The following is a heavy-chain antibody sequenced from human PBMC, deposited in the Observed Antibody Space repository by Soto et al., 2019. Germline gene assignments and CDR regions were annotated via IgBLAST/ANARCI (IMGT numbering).Heavy chain of an antibody. CDR1: GASSNSGNYY. V-gene: IGHV4-30-4*01. CDR2: VYHSGSA. D-gene: IGHD3-10*01. CDR3: ARGREGDLVRTYPSVSDF. Sequence: PSETLSLTCTVSGASSNSGNYYWTWIRQTPGRGLEWIGYVYHSGSAYYNPSLNSRLTISVDTSRNLFSLKLNSVTAADTAVYYCARGREGDLVRTYPSVSDFRGQGTLVTVFS. J-gene: IGHJ4*02.